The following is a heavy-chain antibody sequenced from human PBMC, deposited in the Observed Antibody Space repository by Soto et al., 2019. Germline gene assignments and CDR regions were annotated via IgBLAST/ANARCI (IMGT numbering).Heavy chain of an antibody. J-gene: IGHJ5*02. Sequence: EVQLVESGGGLVQPGGSLRLSCAASGFTFSSYWMSWVRQAPGKGLEWVANIKQDGSERYYVDSVKGRFTISRDNAKNSMYLQMNSLRAEDTAVYYCASDNVDLSLVRYSWFDPWVQGTLVTVSS. CDR3: ASDNVDLSLVRYSWFDP. CDR2: IKQDGSER. CDR1: GFTFSSYW. V-gene: IGHV3-7*01. D-gene: IGHD6-13*01.